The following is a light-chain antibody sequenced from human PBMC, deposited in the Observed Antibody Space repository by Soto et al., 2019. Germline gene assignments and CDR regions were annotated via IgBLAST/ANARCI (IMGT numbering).Light chain of an antibody. CDR1: QSVSSY. V-gene: IGKV3-11*01. Sequence: EIVLTQSPATLSLSPGERATLSCRASQSVSSYLAWYQQKPGQAPRLLIYDASNRATGIPARFSGSGSGTDLTLTISSLEPEDFAVYYCQQSSNWPPTWTFGQGTKVEIK. CDR3: QQSSNWPPTWT. CDR2: DAS. J-gene: IGKJ1*01.